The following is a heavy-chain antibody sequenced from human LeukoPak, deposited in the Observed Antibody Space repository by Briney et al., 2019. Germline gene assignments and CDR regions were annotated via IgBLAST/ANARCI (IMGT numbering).Heavy chain of an antibody. J-gene: IGHJ4*02. CDR2: INHSGST. V-gene: IGHV4-34*01. CDR1: GGSFSGYY. Sequence: PSETLSLTCAVYGGSFSGYYWSWIRQPPGKGLEWIGEINHSGSTNYNPSLKSRVTISVDTSKNQFSLKLSSVTAADTAVYYCATPVAYSGSYIYWGQGTLVTVSS. D-gene: IGHD1-26*01. CDR3: ATPVAYSGSYIY.